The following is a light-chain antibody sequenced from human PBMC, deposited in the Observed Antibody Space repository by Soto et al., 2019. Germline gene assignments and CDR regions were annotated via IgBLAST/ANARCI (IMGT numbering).Light chain of an antibody. Sequence: DVVMTQSPLSLPVTLGQPASISCRSSQSLIHSDGDTYLNWFQQRPGQSPRRLIYKVSDRDSGVRDTFMGSGSGTDFTLKISRVEAEDVGVYYCMQCTHWPWTFGQGTEVEI. V-gene: IGKV2-30*02. J-gene: IGKJ1*01. CDR2: KVS. CDR1: QSLIHSDGDTY. CDR3: MQCTHWPWT.